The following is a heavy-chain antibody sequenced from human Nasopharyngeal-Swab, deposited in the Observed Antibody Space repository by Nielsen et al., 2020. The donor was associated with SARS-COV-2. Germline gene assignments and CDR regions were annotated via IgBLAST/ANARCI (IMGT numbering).Heavy chain of an antibody. CDR1: GDSVSSNSAA. CDR3: ARESASSGWSDDAFDI. D-gene: IGHD6-19*01. CDR2: TYYRSKGYN. Sequence: SQTLSLTCAISGDSVSSNSAAWNWIRQSPSRGLEWLGRTYYRSKGYNDYAVSVKSRITINPDTSKNQFSLQLNSVTPEDTAVYYCARESASSGWSDDAFDIWGQGTMVTVSS. V-gene: IGHV6-1*01. J-gene: IGHJ3*02.